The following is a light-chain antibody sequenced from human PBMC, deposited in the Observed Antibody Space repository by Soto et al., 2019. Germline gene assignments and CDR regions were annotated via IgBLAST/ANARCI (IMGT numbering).Light chain of an antibody. Sequence: DIQLTQSPSFLSASAGDRVTITCRASQGISSFLAWYQHKPGRAPKLLIYAASTLQSGLQSRFSGSGSGTEFTLTITSLQPEDFATYYCQQLNFFPITFGQGTRLEIK. CDR3: QQLNFFPIT. V-gene: IGKV1-9*01. CDR2: AAS. J-gene: IGKJ5*01. CDR1: QGISSF.